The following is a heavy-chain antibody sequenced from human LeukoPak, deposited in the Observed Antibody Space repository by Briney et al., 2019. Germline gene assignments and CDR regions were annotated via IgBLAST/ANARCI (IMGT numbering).Heavy chain of an antibody. D-gene: IGHD2-21*02. Sequence: GGSLRLSCAASGFTYSSYGMHWVHQAPGKELVWVAVISYDGSNKYYADSVKGRFTISRDNSKNTLYLRMNSLRAEDTAVYYCAKDREYYCGGDCFFDYWGQGTLVTVSS. J-gene: IGHJ4*02. CDR2: ISYDGSNK. V-gene: IGHV3-30*18. CDR1: GFTYSSYG. CDR3: AKDREYYCGGDCFFDY.